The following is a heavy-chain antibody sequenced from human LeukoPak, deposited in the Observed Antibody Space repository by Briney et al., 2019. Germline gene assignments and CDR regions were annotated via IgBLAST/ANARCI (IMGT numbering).Heavy chain of an antibody. CDR3: ARVRSGSYYN. V-gene: IGHV4-30-4*01. J-gene: IGHJ4*02. D-gene: IGHD3-10*01. CDR1: GGSISRGDYY. CDR2: IYYSGST. Sequence: PSQTLSLTCTVSGGSISRGDYYWSWVRQPPGKGLEWIGYIYYSGSTYYNPSLKSRVTISVDTSKNQFSLKVSSVTAADTAVYYCARVRSGSYYNWGQGTLVTVSS.